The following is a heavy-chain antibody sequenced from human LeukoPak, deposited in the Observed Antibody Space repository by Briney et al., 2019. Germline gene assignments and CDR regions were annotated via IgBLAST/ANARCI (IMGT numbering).Heavy chain of an antibody. CDR3: ARGSSGWYEGGPFDY. CDR1: GFTFSSYA. D-gene: IGHD6-19*01. J-gene: IGHJ4*02. V-gene: IGHV3-30-3*01. Sequence: GGSLRLSCAASGFTFSSYAMHWVRQAPGKGLEWVAVISYDGSNKYYADSVKGRFTISRDNSKNTLYLQMNSLRAEDTAVYYCARGSSGWYEGGPFDYWGQGTLVTVAS. CDR2: ISYDGSNK.